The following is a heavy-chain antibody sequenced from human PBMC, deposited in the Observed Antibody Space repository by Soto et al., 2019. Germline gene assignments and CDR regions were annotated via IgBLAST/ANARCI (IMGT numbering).Heavy chain of an antibody. CDR1: GYTFTGYY. Sequence: RASVKVSCKASGYTFTGYYMHWVRQAPGQGLEWMGWINPNSGGTNYAQKFQERVTMTTDTSTNTAYMELRSLRSDDTAIYYCARDRPGISVIRAVKTYNYFDPWGQGTLVTVSS. CDR3: ARDRPGISVIRAVKTYNYFDP. V-gene: IGHV1-2*02. CDR2: INPNSGGT. D-gene: IGHD3-10*01. J-gene: IGHJ5*02.